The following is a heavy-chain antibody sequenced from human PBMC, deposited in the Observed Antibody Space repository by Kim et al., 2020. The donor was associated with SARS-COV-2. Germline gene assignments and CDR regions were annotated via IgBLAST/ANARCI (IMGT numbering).Heavy chain of an antibody. Sequence: SETLSLTFTVSGDSVSSGSYSWDWIRQPPGKGLEWIVSMYFRGSTYYNPSLKSRVTMSVDTSKNQFSLKLSSVTAADTAVYYCARHNKGSGYRFDYWGQGTLVTVSS. CDR3: ARHNKGSGYRFDY. CDR1: GDSVSSGSYS. V-gene: IGHV4-39*01. J-gene: IGHJ4*02. D-gene: IGHD5-12*01. CDR2: MYFRGST.